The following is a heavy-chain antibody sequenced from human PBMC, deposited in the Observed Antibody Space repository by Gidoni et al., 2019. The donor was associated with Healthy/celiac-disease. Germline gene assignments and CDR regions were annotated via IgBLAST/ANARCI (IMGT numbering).Heavy chain of an antibody. J-gene: IGHJ4*02. Sequence: QVTLKESGPVLVKPTETLTLTCTVSGFSLSNARMGVSWIRQPPGKALEWLAHIFSNDEKSYSTSLKSRLTISKDTSKSQVVLTMTNMDPVDTATYYCARTLHCSSTSCYQSDYWGQGTLVTVSS. CDR2: IFSNDEK. D-gene: IGHD2-2*01. V-gene: IGHV2-26*01. CDR3: ARTLHCSSTSCYQSDY. CDR1: GFSLSNARMG.